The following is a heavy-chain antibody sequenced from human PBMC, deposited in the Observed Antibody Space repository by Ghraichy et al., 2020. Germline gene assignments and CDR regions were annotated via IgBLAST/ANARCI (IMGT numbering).Heavy chain of an antibody. V-gene: IGHV4-39*01. D-gene: IGHD6-13*01. CDR2: MLYNGNT. CDR3: ARRGAYGSGWYPGDY. J-gene: IGHJ4*02. Sequence: SETLSLTCAVSGGSITTGSYYWGWNRQPPGKGLEWIGSMLYNGNTYNNPSLKSRVTISVDTSNNQFSLNLSSVTAADTAVYFCARRGAYGSGWYPGDYWCQRNLVAYSS. CDR1: GGSITTGSYY.